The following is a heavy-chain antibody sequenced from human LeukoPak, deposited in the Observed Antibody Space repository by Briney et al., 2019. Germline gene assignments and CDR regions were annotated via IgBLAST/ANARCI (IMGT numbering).Heavy chain of an antibody. V-gene: IGHV1-8*03. CDR1: GYTFTSYD. J-gene: IGHJ4*02. CDR3: ARGRSGSYRRTYFDY. Sequence: ASVKVSCKASGYTFTSYDINWVQQATGQGLEWMGWMNPNSGNTGYAQKFQGRVTITRNTSISTAYMELSSLRSEDTAVYYCARGRSGSYRRTYFDYWGQGTLVTVSS. CDR2: MNPNSGNT. D-gene: IGHD1-26*01.